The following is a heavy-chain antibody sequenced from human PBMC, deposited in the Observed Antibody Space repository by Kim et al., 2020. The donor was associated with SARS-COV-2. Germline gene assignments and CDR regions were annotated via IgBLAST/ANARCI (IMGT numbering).Heavy chain of an antibody. D-gene: IGHD3-10*01. V-gene: IGHV4-59*01. Sequence: SETLSLTCTVSGGSISYYYWSWIRQPPGKGLEWIGYMYYSGSTYYNPSLKSRVTMSVDTSKNQFSLKLSSVTAADTAVYYCARGNYVSGKSFDPWGQGTLVTVSS. CDR2: MYYSGST. CDR1: GGSISYYY. J-gene: IGHJ5*02. CDR3: ARGNYVSGKSFDP.